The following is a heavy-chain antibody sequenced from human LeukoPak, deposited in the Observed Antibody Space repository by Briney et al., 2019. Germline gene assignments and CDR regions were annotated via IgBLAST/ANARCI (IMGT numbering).Heavy chain of an antibody. CDR3: ARDGGWQDDY. CDR1: GFTFSSYS. V-gene: IGHV3-48*01. Sequence: GGSLRLSCAASGFTFSSYSMNWVRQAPGKGLEWVSYIGSSGRPIQYADSVKGRFTISRDNAKSSLYLQMNGLRADDTAVYYCARDGGWQDDYWGQGTLVTVSS. J-gene: IGHJ4*02. CDR2: IGSSGRPI. D-gene: IGHD3-16*01.